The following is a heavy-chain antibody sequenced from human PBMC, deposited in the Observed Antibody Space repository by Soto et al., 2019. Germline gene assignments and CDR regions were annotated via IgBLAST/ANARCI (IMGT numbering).Heavy chain of an antibody. V-gene: IGHV1-69*08. J-gene: IGHJ6*01. Sequence: QVQLVQSGAEVKKPGSSVRVSCKASGTIFSSYTISWVRQAPGQGLEWMGRIIPILGETTSAQKFQDRFTLDADESRNTAYMELYSRSVEVRSVYLCAIGLGGRVDGWGQGTRVTVSS. CDR1: GTIFSSYT. CDR2: IIPILGET. D-gene: IGHD3-16*01. CDR3: AIGLGGRVDG.